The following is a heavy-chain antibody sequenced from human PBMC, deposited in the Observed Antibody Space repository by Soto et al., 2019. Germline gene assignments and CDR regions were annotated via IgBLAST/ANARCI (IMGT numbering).Heavy chain of an antibody. Sequence: QVHLAQSETEVKEPGASVTVSCKTSDSTFTGYTINWVRQAPGQGLEWLGWISSLNGNTNYARKYQGRLTMTTNTSATTAYMELRSLRSDDTAVYFCARGTVTSGRWFGPWGQGTLVTVSS. CDR1: DSTFTGYT. J-gene: IGHJ5*02. D-gene: IGHD4-17*01. CDR3: ARGTVTSGRWFGP. CDR2: ISSLNGNT. V-gene: IGHV1-18*04.